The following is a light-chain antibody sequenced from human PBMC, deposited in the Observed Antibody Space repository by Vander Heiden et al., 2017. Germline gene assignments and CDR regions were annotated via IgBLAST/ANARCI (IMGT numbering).Light chain of an antibody. Sequence: DIQMTQSTSSLSASVGDRVTITCRASQSITSYLNWYQQKPGKAPKLLMYAASNLQSGVPSRFSGSGSGTDFTLTISSLQPEDFATYHCQQTARIPLTFGGGTKVEIK. CDR3: QQTARIPLT. CDR1: QSITSY. V-gene: IGKV1-39*01. J-gene: IGKJ4*01. CDR2: AAS.